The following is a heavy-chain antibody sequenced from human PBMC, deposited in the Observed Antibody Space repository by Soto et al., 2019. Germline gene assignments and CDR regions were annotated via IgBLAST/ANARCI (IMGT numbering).Heavy chain of an antibody. CDR1: GFTFSSYA. J-gene: IGHJ6*02. CDR2: ISGSGGST. D-gene: IGHD4-17*01. V-gene: IGHV3-23*01. Sequence: GGSLRLSCAASGFTFSSYAMSWVRQAPGKGLEWVSAISGSGGSTYYADSVKGRFTISRDNSKNTLYLQMNSLRAEDTAVYYCAKDAPDDYGDYQSYYYYGMDVWGQGTTVTVSS. CDR3: AKDAPDDYGDYQSYYYYGMDV.